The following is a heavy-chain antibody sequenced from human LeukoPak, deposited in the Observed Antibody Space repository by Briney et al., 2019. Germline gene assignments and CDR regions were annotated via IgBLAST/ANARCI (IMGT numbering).Heavy chain of an antibody. V-gene: IGHV3-21*01. J-gene: IGHJ4*01. D-gene: IGHD1-26*01. CDR2: IDSSGSYI. CDR3: ARDIHSSRFDY. Sequence: GGSLRLSCAASGFIFNYYTMNWVRQAPGRGPEWIASIDSSGSYIHYAASVKGRFTVSRDNARDSVYLQMNNLRADDTAVYYCARDIHSSRFDYWGHGTLVTVSS. CDR1: GFIFNYYT.